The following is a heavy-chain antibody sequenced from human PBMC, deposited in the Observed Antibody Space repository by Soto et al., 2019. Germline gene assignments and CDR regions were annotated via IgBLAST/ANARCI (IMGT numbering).Heavy chain of an antibody. CDR3: AKSPYYGSGSYFLYMDV. D-gene: IGHD3-10*01. CDR1: GFTFSSYA. CDR2: ISGSGGST. Sequence: EVQLLESGGGLVQPGGSLRLSCAASGFTFSSYAMSWVRQAPGKGLEWVSAISGSGGSTYYADSVKGRFTISRDNSKKPLYLQKNSLRGGDTAVYYRAKSPYYGSGSYFLYMDVWGKGTTVTVSS. J-gene: IGHJ6*03. V-gene: IGHV3-23*01.